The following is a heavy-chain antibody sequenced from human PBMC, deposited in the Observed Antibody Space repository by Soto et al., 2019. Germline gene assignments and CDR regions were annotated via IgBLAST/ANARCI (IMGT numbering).Heavy chain of an antibody. V-gene: IGHV1-8*02. CDR3: ARGSSSWFENWFDP. D-gene: IGHD6-13*01. Sequence: GASVKVSCKASGGTFSSYDINWVRQATGQGLEWMGWMNPNSGNTGYAQKFQGRVTMTRNTSITTAYMELRSLRSDDTAVYYCARGSSSWFENWFDPWGQGTLVTVS. CDR2: MNPNSGNT. CDR1: GGTFSSYD. J-gene: IGHJ5*02.